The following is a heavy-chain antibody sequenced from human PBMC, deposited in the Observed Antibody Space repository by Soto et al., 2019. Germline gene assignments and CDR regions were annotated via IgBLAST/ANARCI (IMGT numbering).Heavy chain of an antibody. CDR1: GFSLSTSGVG. CDR3: AHSSLHLAVIYY. J-gene: IGHJ4*02. D-gene: IGHD6-19*01. CDR2: VYWNDDK. V-gene: IGHV2-5*01. Sequence: QITLKESGPTLVNPTQTLTLTCTFSGFSLSTSGVGVGWLRPPPGTALEWLALVYWNDDKRYSPSLKSRLTIARDTSKSQVVLTMTSMNPGDTATYFCAHSSLHLAVIYYWGQGTLVTVSS.